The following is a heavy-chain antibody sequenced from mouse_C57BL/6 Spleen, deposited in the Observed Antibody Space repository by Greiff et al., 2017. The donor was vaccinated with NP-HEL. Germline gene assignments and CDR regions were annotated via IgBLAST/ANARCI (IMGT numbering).Heavy chain of an antibody. CDR1: GYTFTSYW. D-gene: IGHD2-2*01. Sequence: QVQLQQPGAELVMPGASVKLSCKASGYTFTSYWMHWVKQRPGQGLEWIGEIDPSDSYTNYNQKFKGKSTLTVDQSSSTAYMQLSSLTSEDCADDDCAREGLQRAMEDWGQGTSVTVSS. J-gene: IGHJ4*01. CDR2: IDPSDSYT. CDR3: AREGLQRAMED. V-gene: IGHV1-69*01.